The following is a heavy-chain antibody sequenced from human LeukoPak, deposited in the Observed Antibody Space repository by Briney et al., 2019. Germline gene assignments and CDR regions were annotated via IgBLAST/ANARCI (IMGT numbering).Heavy chain of an antibody. Sequence: GGSLRLSCAASGFTFSNYGMHWVRQAPGKGLEWVAAISYHGSDKYFADSVKGRFTISRDNSKNTLYLQMNSLRAEDTAVYYCARMAFMDRAYLGFDYWGQGTLVTVSS. V-gene: IGHV3-30*03. CDR1: GFTFSNYG. CDR3: ARMAFMDRAYLGFDY. CDR2: ISYHGSDK. D-gene: IGHD3-10*01. J-gene: IGHJ4*02.